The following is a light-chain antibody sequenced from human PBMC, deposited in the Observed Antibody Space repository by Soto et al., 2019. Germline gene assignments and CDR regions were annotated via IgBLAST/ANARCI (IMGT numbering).Light chain of an antibody. Sequence: DIVMTQSPASLAVSLGEKATINCKSSQSVLDISNNKNYLTWYQQKPGQPPKLLMYWASTRESGVPVRFSGSGFGTDFPLTISSLQAEDVAVYYCQQYYNTPLTFGQGTRLEIK. CDR3: QQYYNTPLT. CDR2: WAS. J-gene: IGKJ5*01. V-gene: IGKV4-1*01. CDR1: QSVLDISNNKNY.